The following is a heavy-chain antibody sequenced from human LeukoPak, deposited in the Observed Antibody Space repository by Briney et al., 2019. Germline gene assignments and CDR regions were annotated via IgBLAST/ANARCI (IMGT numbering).Heavy chain of an antibody. V-gene: IGHV3-21*01. CDR2: ISSSSSYI. D-gene: IGHD2-15*01. CDR1: GFTFDDYA. J-gene: IGHJ6*03. Sequence: GGSLRLSCAASGFTFDDYAMHWVRQAPGKGLEWVSSISSSSSYIYYADSVKGRFTISRDNAKNSLYLQMNSLRAEDTAVYYCARDCLDYYYYYYMDVWGKGTTVTVSS. CDR3: ARDCLDYYYYYYMDV.